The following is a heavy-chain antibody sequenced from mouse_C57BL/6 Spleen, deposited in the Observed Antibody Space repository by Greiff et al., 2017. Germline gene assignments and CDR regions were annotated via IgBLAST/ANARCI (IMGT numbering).Heavy chain of an antibody. Sequence: VQLQQSGPELVKPGASVKIPCKASGYTFTDYNMDWVKQSHGKSLEWIGDINPNNGGTIYNQKFKGKATFTVDKSSSTAYMELRSLTSEDTAVYDCARRYDYPDYYAMDYWGQGTSVTVSS. CDR1: GYTFTDYN. J-gene: IGHJ4*01. CDR2: INPNNGGT. D-gene: IGHD2-4*01. V-gene: IGHV1-18*01. CDR3: ARRYDYPDYYAMDY.